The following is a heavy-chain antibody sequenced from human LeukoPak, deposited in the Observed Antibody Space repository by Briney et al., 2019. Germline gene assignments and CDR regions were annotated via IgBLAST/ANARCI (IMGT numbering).Heavy chain of an antibody. V-gene: IGHV3-30*04. CDR1: GFTFSSYA. Sequence: GGSLRLSCAASGFTFSSYAMHWVRQAPGKGLEWVAGISYDGSNKYYAASVKGRFTISRDNSKNTLYLQTNSLRAEDTAVYYCARAPGYCSGGSCYSDAFDIWGQGTMVTVSS. D-gene: IGHD2-15*01. J-gene: IGHJ3*02. CDR2: ISYDGSNK. CDR3: ARAPGYCSGGSCYSDAFDI.